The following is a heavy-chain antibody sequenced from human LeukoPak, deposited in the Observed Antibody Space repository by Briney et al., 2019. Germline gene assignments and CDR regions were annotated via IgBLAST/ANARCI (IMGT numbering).Heavy chain of an antibody. CDR1: GFTFSSYA. CDR2: ISGSGGST. Sequence: GGSLRLSCAASGFTFSSYAMSWVRQAPGKGLEWVSAISGSGGSTYYADSVKGRFTISRDNSKNTLYLQMNSLRAEDTAIYYCAKEYYYGSGSTPPRLDYWGQGTLVTVSS. J-gene: IGHJ4*02. V-gene: IGHV3-23*01. D-gene: IGHD3-10*01. CDR3: AKEYYYGSGSTPPRLDY.